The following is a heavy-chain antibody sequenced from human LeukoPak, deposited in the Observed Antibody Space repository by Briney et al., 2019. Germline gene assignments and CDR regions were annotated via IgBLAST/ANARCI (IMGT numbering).Heavy chain of an antibody. CDR2: INPNSGGT. CDR3: ARAWDTYYYDSSGYKAFDI. Sequence: ASVKVSCKASGYTFTGYYMHWVRQAPGQGLAWMGWINPNSGGTNYAQKFQGRVTMTRDTSISTAYMELSRLRSDDTAVYYCARAWDTYYYDSSGYKAFDIWGQGTMVTVSS. V-gene: IGHV1-2*02. D-gene: IGHD3-22*01. CDR1: GYTFTGYY. J-gene: IGHJ3*02.